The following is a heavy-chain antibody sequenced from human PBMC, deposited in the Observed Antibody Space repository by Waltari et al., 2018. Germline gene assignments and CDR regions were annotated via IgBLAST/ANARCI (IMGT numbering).Heavy chain of an antibody. J-gene: IGHJ1*01. Sequence: VQLVQSGAEVKKPGASVKVSCKASGYTFTGYYMHWVRQAPGQGLEWMGWINPNSGGTNYAQKFQGRVTMTRDTSISTAYMELSRLRSDDTAVYYCASGDSSGYYPYAEYFPHWGQGTLVTVSS. D-gene: IGHD3-22*01. CDR1: GYTFTGYY. V-gene: IGHV1-2*02. CDR3: ASGDSSGYYPYAEYFPH. CDR2: INPNSGGT.